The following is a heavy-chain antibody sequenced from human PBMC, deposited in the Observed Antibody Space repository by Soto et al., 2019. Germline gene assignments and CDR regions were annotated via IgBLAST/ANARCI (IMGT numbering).Heavy chain of an antibody. CDR2: ISPHNFNT. V-gene: IGHV1-18*01. Sequence: GPSLKVSYKASGYTFTHFYITWVRQAPGQGLEWMGAISPHNFNTNYAQKFRGRVTLTTEKSTNTAYMDLRSLTSDDTAVYYCVRDEGGYDILTGYYKAHHFDYWGQGVPVTVSS. CDR1: GYTFTHFY. D-gene: IGHD3-9*01. J-gene: IGHJ4*02. CDR3: VRDEGGYDILTGYYKAHHFDY.